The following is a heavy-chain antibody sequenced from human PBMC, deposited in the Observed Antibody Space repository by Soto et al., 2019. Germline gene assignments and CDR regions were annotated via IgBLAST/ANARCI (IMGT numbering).Heavy chain of an antibody. D-gene: IGHD3-22*01. V-gene: IGHV4-39*01. CDR2: IYYSGST. CDR3: ASGRYYYDSSGYYPYYYYGMDV. CDR1: GGSISSSSYY. J-gene: IGHJ6*02. Sequence: SETLSLTCTVSGGSISSSSYYWGWIRQPPGKGLEWIGSIYYSGSTYYNPSLKSRVTIFEDTSKNQLALKLSSVTAADTAVYYCASGRYYYDSSGYYPYYYYGMDVWGQGTTVTVSS.